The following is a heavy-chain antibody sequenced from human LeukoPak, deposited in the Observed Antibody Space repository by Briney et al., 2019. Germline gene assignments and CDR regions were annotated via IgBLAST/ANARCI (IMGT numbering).Heavy chain of an antibody. V-gene: IGHV1-2*04. CDR2: INPNSGGT. D-gene: IGHD2-2*01. CDR1: GHTFTGYY. J-gene: IGHJ4*02. CDR3: ARTYRSSTSCEGYFDY. Sequence: GASVKVSCKASGHTFTGYYMHWVRQAPGQGLEWMGWINPNSGGTNYAQKFQGWVTMTRDTSISTAYMELSRLRSDDTAVYYCARTYRSSTSCEGYFDYWGQGTLVTVSS.